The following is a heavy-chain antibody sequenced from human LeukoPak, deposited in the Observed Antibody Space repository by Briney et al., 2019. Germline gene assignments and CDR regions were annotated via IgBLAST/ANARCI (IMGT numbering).Heavy chain of an antibody. CDR1: GGSISSYY. V-gene: IGHV4-59*01. CDR3: ARERRIAALERTDAFDI. J-gene: IGHJ3*02. Sequence: SETLSLTCTVSGGSISSYYWSWIRQPPGRGLEWVGYISYTGSTNYNPSLKSRVTISVDTSKNQFSLKLSSVTAADTAVYYCARERRIAALERTDAFDIWGQGTMVTVSS. D-gene: IGHD6-6*01. CDR2: ISYTGST.